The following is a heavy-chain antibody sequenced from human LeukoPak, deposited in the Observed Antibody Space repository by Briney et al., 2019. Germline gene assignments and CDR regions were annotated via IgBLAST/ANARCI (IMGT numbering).Heavy chain of an antibody. V-gene: IGHV3-21*01. J-gene: IGHJ1*01. D-gene: IGHD6-13*01. CDR3: AAASGYSYFEH. CDR2: LGRSISYI. CDR1: GFTFSIYS. Sequence: GGSLRLSCAASGFTFSIYSMKWVRQAPGKGLEWVSFLGRSISYISYADSVKGRFTISRDNAKNSLYLQMNSLRVEDTAVYYCAAASGYSYFEHWGQGTLVIVSS.